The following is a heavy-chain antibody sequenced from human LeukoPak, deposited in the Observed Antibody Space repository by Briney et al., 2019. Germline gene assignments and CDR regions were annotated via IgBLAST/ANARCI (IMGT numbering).Heavy chain of an antibody. J-gene: IGHJ4*02. CDR3: ARGPSGSDY. D-gene: IGHD3-10*01. CDR1: GYTFTVYY. V-gene: IGHV1-2*06. CDR2: INPSSGGT. Sequence: ASVKVSCTVSGYTFTVYYLHWVRQAPGQGLEWMGRINPSSGGTNYAQKFQGRVTMTRDTSINTAYLDLSSLRSDDTAVYYCARGPSGSDYWGQGTLVIVSS.